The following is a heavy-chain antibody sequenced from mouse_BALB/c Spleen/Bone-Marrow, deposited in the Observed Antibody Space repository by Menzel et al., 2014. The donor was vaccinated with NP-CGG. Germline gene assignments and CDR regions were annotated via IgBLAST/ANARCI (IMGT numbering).Heavy chain of an antibody. V-gene: IGHV1-4*01. J-gene: IGHJ2*01. CDR1: GYTFTTYT. D-gene: IGHD4-1*01. CDR2: INPSSGYT. Sequence: VKLMESGAELARPGASVKMSCKASGYTFTTYTMHWVKQRPGQGLDWIGYINPSSGYTNYNQKFKDTATLTADKSSSTAYLQLSSLTSEDSAGYYWARWELGGLDYWGQGTPLTVSS. CDR3: ARWELGGLDY.